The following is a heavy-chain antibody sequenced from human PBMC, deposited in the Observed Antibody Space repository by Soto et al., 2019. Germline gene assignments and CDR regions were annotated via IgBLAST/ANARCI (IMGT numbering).Heavy chain of an antibody. J-gene: IGHJ6*02. CDR1: DNTFTHYG. D-gene: IGHD2-8*02. CDR3: AATGGNYFGLDV. Sequence: QVRLVQSGSEVKKLGASVKVACKSSDNTFTHYGINWVRQAPGQGLEWMGWISGYNGNTKYAQKFQDRVTMTADTSSRTAFMEVRSLTSDATGVYFCAATGGNYFGLDVWGQGTTVTVSS. V-gene: IGHV1-18*01. CDR2: ISGYNGNT.